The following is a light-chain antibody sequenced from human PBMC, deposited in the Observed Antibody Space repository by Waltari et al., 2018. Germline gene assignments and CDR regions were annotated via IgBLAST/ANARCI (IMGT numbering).Light chain of an antibody. J-gene: IGLJ2*01. CDR3: QVWDSSSNAV. CDR1: NIGSRN. Sequence: SFDLTQPLSVSVALGQTARLTCGGDNIGSRNVHWYQQKPGQAPILVLYRDNNRPSGVRDRFSGSNSGNTATLSISRAQAGDEADYFCQVWDSSSNAVFGGGTKLTVL. CDR2: RDN. V-gene: IGLV3-9*01.